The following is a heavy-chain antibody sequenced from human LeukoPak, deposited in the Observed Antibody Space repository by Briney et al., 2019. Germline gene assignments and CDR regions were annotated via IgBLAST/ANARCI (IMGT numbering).Heavy chain of an antibody. J-gene: IGHJ4*02. V-gene: IGHV1-46*01. CDR1: GYTFTGYY. Sequence: ASVKVSCKASGYTFTGYYMHWVRQAPGQGLEWMGLINPTGGSTGYAQKFQGRVTMTRDMPTSTDYMELSSLRSEDTAIYYCARRAGAYSHPYDYWGQGTLVTVSS. D-gene: IGHD4/OR15-4a*01. CDR2: INPTGGST. CDR3: ARRAGAYSHPYDY.